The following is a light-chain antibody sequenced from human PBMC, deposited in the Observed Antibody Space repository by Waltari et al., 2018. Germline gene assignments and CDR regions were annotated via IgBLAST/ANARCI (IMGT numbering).Light chain of an antibody. V-gene: IGKV3-20*01. CDR3: QQYGTSPLT. CDR1: QSVDSSY. Sequence: IVLTQSPGTLSLSPGERATVSCRASQSVDSSYLAWYQQKPGQAPRLLIYGASSGATGIPDRFSGSGSGTDFTLTISRLEPEDFAVYYCQQYGTSPLTFGGGTKVEIK. J-gene: IGKJ4*01. CDR2: GAS.